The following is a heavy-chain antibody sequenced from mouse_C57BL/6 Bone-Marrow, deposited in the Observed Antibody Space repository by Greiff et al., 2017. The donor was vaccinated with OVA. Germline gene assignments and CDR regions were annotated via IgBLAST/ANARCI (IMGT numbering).Heavy chain of an antibody. Sequence: EVKLMESGGGLVQPGGSMKLSCVASGFTFSNYWMNWVRQSPEKWLEWVAQIRLKSDNYATHYAESVKGRFTISRDDSKSSVYLQMNNLRAEDTGIYYCTDGYSAMDYWGQGTSVTVSS. V-gene: IGHV6-3*01. J-gene: IGHJ4*01. CDR3: TDGYSAMDY. CDR1: GFTFSNYW. CDR2: IRLKSDNYAT.